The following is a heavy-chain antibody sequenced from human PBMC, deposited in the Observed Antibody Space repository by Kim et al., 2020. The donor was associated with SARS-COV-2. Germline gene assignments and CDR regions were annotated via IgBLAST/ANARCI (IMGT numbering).Heavy chain of an antibody. Sequence: VKGRFTISRDNTKNTMFLQMNRLRAEDTAVYYCALFYGSGNYRNSYYFDSWGQGTLVTVSS. V-gene: IGHV3-74*01. J-gene: IGHJ4*02. CDR3: ALFYGSGNYRNSYYFDS. D-gene: IGHD3-10*01.